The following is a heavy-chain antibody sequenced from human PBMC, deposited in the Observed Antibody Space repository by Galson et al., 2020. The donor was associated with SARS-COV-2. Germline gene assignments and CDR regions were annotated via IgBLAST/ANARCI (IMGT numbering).Heavy chain of an antibody. Sequence: SETLSLTCTVSGGSVSSGSYYWSWIRQPPGKGLEWIGYIYYSGSTNYNPSLKSRVTISLDMSKNQFSLKLTSVTAADTAVYYCAKDNVGARGQLENWGQGTLVTVSS. CDR3: AKDNVGARGQLEN. D-gene: IGHD6-6*01. V-gene: IGHV4-61*01. CDR1: GGSVSSGSYY. CDR2: IYYSGST. J-gene: IGHJ4*02.